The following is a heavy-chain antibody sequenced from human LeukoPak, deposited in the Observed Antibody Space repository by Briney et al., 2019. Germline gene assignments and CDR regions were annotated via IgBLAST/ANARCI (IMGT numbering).Heavy chain of an antibody. Sequence: SVKVSCKASGGTFSTYSISWVRQAPGQGLEWMGGIIPIFGTANYAQKFQGRVTITADESTSTAYMELSSLRSEDTTVYYCARTLNDCWSGYYNYWGQGTLVTVSS. CDR1: GGTFSTYS. CDR3: ARTLNDCWSGYYNY. V-gene: IGHV1-69*01. D-gene: IGHD3-3*01. CDR2: IIPIFGTA. J-gene: IGHJ4*02.